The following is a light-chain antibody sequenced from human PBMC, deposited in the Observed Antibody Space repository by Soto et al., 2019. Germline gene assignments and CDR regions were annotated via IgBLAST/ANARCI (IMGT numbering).Light chain of an antibody. J-gene: IGKJ4*01. CDR2: TAS. V-gene: IGKV1-9*01. Sequence: IQLTQSPSSLSASVGDRVTITCRASQGISSYLAWYQQKPGKAPNLLIYTASNLQSGVPSRFSGSGSGTEFTPTISNLQPDDFATYYCQQYDNYPLTFGGGTKVDIK. CDR3: QQYDNYPLT. CDR1: QGISSY.